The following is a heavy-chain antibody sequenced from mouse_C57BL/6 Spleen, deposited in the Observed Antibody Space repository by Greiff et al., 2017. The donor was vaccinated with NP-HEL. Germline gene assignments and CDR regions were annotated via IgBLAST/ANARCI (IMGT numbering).Heavy chain of an antibody. J-gene: IGHJ2*01. V-gene: IGHV5-9-1*02. CDR2: ISSGGDYI. D-gene: IGHD1-1*01. CDR1: GFTFSSYA. Sequence: EVKLVESGEGLVKPGGSLKLSCAASGFTFSSYAMSWVRQTPEKRLEWVAYISSGGDYIYYADTVKGRFTISRDNARNTLYLQMSSLKSEDTAMYYCTRAGGTTVVEDFDYWGQGTTLTVSS. CDR3: TRAGGTTVVEDFDY.